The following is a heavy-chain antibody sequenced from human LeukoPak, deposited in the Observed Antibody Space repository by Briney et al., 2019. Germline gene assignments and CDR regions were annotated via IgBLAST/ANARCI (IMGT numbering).Heavy chain of an antibody. D-gene: IGHD2-15*01. J-gene: IGHJ4*02. V-gene: IGHV3-21*01. CDR1: GFTFSSYS. CDR3: ASLEIGIWVDY. CDR2: ISSSSSYI. Sequence: GGSLRLSCAASGFTFSSYSMSWVRQAPGKGLEWVSSISSSSSYIYYADSVKGRFTISRDNAKNSLYLQMNSLRAEDTAVYYCASLEIGIWVDYWGQGTLVTVSS.